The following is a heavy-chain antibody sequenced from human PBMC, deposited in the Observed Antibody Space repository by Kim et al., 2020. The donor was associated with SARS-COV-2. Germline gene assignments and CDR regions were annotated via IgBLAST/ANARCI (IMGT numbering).Heavy chain of an antibody. V-gene: IGHV3-30*07. J-gene: IGHJ4*02. Sequence: VKGRFTISRDNSKNTLYLQMNSLRAKDTAVYYCARDRASVPLTTVTTVDYWGQGTLVTVSS. D-gene: IGHD4-17*01. CDR3: ARDRASVPLTTVTTVDY.